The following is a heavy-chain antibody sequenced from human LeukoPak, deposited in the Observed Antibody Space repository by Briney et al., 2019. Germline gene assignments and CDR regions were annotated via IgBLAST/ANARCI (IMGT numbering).Heavy chain of an antibody. CDR3: ARMYSSGWYWFDP. CDR1: GFTVSSNY. V-gene: IGHV3-66*01. Sequence: PGGSLRLSCAASGFTVSSNYMSWVRQAPGKGLEWVSVIYSGGSTYYADSVKGRFTISRDNSKNTLYLQMGSLRAEDMAVYYCARMYSSGWYWFDPWGQGTLVTVSS. J-gene: IGHJ5*02. D-gene: IGHD6-19*01. CDR2: IYSGGST.